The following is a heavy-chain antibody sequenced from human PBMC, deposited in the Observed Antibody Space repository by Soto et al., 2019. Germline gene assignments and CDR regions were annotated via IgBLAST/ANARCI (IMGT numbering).Heavy chain of an antibody. J-gene: IGHJ5*02. D-gene: IGHD2-15*01. CDR2: IYYSGST. CDR3: ARGGYRIVGSCCGYNWFVP. V-gene: IGHV4-59*01. CDR1: GGSISSYY. Sequence: SETLSVTCTVSGGSISSYYCSWSRQPPWKGLEWIGYIYYSGSTNYNPSLKSRVTISVDTSKHTFSLKLSSVTAADTAVDYCARGGYRIVGSCCGYNWFVPWCQAPLLSVSS.